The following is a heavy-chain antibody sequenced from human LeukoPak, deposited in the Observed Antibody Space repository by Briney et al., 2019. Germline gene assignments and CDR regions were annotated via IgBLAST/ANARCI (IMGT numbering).Heavy chain of an antibody. V-gene: IGHV3-11*01. CDR3: ARDRDVYCSSTSCYIFDY. Sequence: GGSLRLSCAASGFTFSDYYMSWIRQAPGKGLEWVSYISSSGSTIYYADSVKGRFTISRDNAKNSLYLQMNSLRAEDTAVYYCARDRDVYCSSTSCYIFDYWGQGTLVTVSS. CDR2: ISSSGSTI. CDR1: GFTFSDYY. J-gene: IGHJ4*02. D-gene: IGHD2-2*02.